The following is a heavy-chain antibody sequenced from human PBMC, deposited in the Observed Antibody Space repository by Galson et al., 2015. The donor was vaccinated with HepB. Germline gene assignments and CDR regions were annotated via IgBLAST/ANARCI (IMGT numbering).Heavy chain of an antibody. J-gene: IGHJ5*02. V-gene: IGHV4-61*02. D-gene: IGHD2-2*02. Sequence: TLSLTCTVSGGSISSGSYYWSWIRQPAGKGLEWIGRIYTSGSTNYNPSLKSRVTISVDTSKNQFSLKLSSATAADTAVYYCAREGALHCSSTSCYRDGFDPWGQGTLVTVSS. CDR3: AREGALHCSSTSCYRDGFDP. CDR1: GGSISSGSYY. CDR2: IYTSGST.